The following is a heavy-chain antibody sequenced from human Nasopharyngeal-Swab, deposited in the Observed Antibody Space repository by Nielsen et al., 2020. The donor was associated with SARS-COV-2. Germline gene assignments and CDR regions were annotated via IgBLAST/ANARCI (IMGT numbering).Heavy chain of an antibody. CDR3: ARSDYSGYDLYFDY. V-gene: IGHV3-7*01. D-gene: IGHD5-12*01. CDR2: IKQDGSEK. CDR1: GFTFSSNW. Sequence: GGSLRPSCAASGFTFSSNWMSWVRQAPGKGLEWVANIKQDGSEKYYVDSVKGRFTISRDNAKNSLYLQMNSLRAEDTAVYYCARSDYSGYDLYFDYWGQGTLVTVSS. J-gene: IGHJ4*02.